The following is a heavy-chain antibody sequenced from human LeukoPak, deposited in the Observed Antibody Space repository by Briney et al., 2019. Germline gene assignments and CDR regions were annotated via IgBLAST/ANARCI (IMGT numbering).Heavy chain of an antibody. D-gene: IGHD3-9*01. CDR2: SGNT. J-gene: IGHJ4*02. V-gene: IGHV4-39*02. Sequence: SGNTYYNASLKSQVSISIDTSKNQFSLRLTSVTAADTAVYYCARDLVRYFDWLFVAGDTFDYWGQGTLVTVSS. CDR3: ARDLVRYFDWLFVAGDTFDY.